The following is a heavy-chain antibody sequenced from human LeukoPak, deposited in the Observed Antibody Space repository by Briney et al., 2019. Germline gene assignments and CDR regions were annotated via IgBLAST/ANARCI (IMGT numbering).Heavy chain of an antibody. Sequence: MASETLSLTCAVYGGSFSGYYWSWIRQPPGKGLEWIGEINHSGSTNYNPSLKSRVTISVDTSKNQFSLKLSSVTAADTAVYYCARGYYYDSSGTRWPEDYWGQGTLVTVSS. CDR2: INHSGST. CDR1: GGSFSGYY. D-gene: IGHD3-22*01. J-gene: IGHJ4*02. V-gene: IGHV4-34*01. CDR3: ARGYYYDSSGTRWPEDY.